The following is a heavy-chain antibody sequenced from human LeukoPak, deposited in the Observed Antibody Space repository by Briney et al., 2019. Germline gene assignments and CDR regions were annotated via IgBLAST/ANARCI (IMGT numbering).Heavy chain of an antibody. CDR1: GFTFSSYS. J-gene: IGHJ4*02. CDR3: ARDSSWEIDY. V-gene: IGHV3-21*01. Sequence: GGSLRLSCAASGFTFSSYSMNWVRQAPGKGLEWVSSISSGSSYIYYADSVKGRFTISRDNAKNSLYLQMNSLRAEDTAVYYCARDSSWEIDYWGQGTLVTVSS. CDR2: ISSGSSYI. D-gene: IGHD6-13*01.